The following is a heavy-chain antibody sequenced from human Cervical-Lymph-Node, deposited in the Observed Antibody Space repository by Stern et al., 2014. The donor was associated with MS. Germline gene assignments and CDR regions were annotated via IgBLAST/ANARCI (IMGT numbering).Heavy chain of an antibody. Sequence: QVQPQESGPGLVKPSQTLSLTCTVSGGSISSGSYYWSWIRQPAGKGLEWIGRIYTSGSTNYNPSLKSRVTISVDTSTKQFSLQLSSVTAADTAVYYCARGATIFGVVIIDWYFDLWGRGTLVTVSS. CDR2: IYTSGST. CDR1: GGSISSGSYY. D-gene: IGHD3-3*01. J-gene: IGHJ2*01. V-gene: IGHV4-61*02. CDR3: ARGATIFGVVIIDWYFDL.